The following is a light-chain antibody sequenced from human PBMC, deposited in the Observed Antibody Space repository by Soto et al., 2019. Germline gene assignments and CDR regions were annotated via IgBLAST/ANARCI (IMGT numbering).Light chain of an antibody. V-gene: IGLV2-11*01. CDR2: DVT. CDR3: RSFDSSFIVLV. CDR1: SSDVGIYNY. J-gene: IGLJ2*01. Sequence: QSALTQPSSVSGSPGQSVTISCTGTSSDVGIYNYVSWYQHHPGKAPKLMIYDVTRRPSGVPDRFSGSKSGNTASLTISGLQAEDDADYYCRSFDSSFIVLVYGGGTKLTVL.